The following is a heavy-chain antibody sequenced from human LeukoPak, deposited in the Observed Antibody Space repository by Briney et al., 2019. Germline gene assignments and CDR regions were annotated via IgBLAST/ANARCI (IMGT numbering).Heavy chain of an antibody. D-gene: IGHD3-3*01. V-gene: IGHV4-39*07. J-gene: IGHJ2*01. CDR2: IYYSGST. CDR3: ARAAEITIFGVVSDWYFDL. Sequence: SETLSLTCTVSGGSINSYYWGWIRQPPGKGLEWIVSIYYSGSTYYNPSLKSRVTISVDKSKNQFSLKLSSVTAADTAVYYCARAAEITIFGVVSDWYFDLWGRGTLVTVSS. CDR1: GGSINSYY.